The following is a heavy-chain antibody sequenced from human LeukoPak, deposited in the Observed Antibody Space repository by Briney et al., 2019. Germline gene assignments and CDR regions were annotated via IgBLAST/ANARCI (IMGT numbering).Heavy chain of an antibody. CDR2: ISYDGSNK. V-gene: IGHV3-30*18. CDR1: GFTFSSYG. CDR3: AKDLFTQVGGYSYGHYFDY. J-gene: IGHJ4*02. Sequence: PGGSLRLSCAASGFTFSSYGMHWVRQAPGKGLEWVAVISYDGSNKYYADSVKGRFTISRDNSKNTPYLQMNSLRAEDTAVYYCAKDLFTQVGGYSYGHYFDYWGQGTLVTVSS. D-gene: IGHD5-18*01.